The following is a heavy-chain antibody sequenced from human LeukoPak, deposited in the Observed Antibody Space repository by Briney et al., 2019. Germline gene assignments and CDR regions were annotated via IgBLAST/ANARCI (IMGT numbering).Heavy chain of an antibody. Sequence: SVKVSCKASGCTFSSYAISWVRQAPGQGLEWMGGIIPTFGTANYAQKFQGRVTIAADKSTSTAYMELSSLRSEDTAVYYCARGGRSSSQLYYYYYYMDVWGKGTTVTVSS. CDR3: ARGGRSSSQLYYYYYYMDV. D-gene: IGHD6-6*01. CDR2: IIPTFGTA. V-gene: IGHV1-69*06. J-gene: IGHJ6*03. CDR1: GCTFSSYA.